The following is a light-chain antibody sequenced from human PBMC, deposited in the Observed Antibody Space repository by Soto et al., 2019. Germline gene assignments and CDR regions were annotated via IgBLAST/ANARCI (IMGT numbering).Light chain of an antibody. V-gene: IGLV2-14*01. CDR3: SSYTSSSTYV. Sequence: QSVLTQPASVSGSPGQSITISCTGTSSDVGGYNYVYWYQQHAGKAPKLMIYEVSNRPSGVSNRFSGSKSDNTASLTISGLQAEDEADYYCSSYTSSSTYVFGTGTKVTVL. CDR1: SSDVGGYNY. CDR2: EVS. J-gene: IGLJ1*01.